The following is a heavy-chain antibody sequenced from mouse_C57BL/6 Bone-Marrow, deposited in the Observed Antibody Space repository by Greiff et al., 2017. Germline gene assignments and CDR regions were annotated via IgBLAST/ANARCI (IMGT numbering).Heavy chain of an antibody. V-gene: IGHV1-55*01. CDR1: GYTFTSYW. D-gene: IGHD1-1*01. CDR2: ISPGSGST. CDR3: AREEKIYYYGSSSDFDY. Sequence: QVQLQQPGAELVKPGASVKMSCKASGYTFTSYWITWVKQRPGQGLEWIGDISPGSGSTNYNEKFKSKATLTVDTSSSTAYMQLSSLTSEDSAVYYGAREEKIYYYGSSSDFDYWGQGTTLTVSS. J-gene: IGHJ2*01.